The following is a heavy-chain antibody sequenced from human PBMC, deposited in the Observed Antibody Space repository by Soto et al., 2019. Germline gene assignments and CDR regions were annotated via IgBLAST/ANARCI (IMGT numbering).Heavy chain of an antibody. Sequence: QVQLVQSGAEVKKPGSSMKVSCRASGGFFSSSTISWVRQAPGQGLEWMGGIVPVFRTAHYGQKFQGRVTITADESTTTAYMELTSLRSDYTAMYYCATDFGCKRSPWGQGTLVTVSS. V-gene: IGHV1-69*12. CDR1: GGFFSSST. D-gene: IGHD2-15*01. J-gene: IGHJ5*02. CDR3: ATDFGCKRSP. CDR2: IVPVFRTA.